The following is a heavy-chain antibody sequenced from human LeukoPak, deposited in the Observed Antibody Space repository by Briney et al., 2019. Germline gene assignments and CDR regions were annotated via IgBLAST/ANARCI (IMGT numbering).Heavy chain of an antibody. V-gene: IGHV3-23*01. CDR1: GLTFSSYA. CDR2: ISGSGHSP. J-gene: IGHJ4*02. D-gene: IGHD1-26*01. CDR3: AKVKGLRGIVGTTMRGFLDY. Sequence: QPGGSLRLSCAAFGLTFSSYAMSWVRQAPGKGLEWVSGISGSGHSPYYADSVKGRFTISRDNSKNTLYLQMNSLRAEDTAIYYCAKVKGLRGIVGTTMRGFLDYWGQGTLVTVSS.